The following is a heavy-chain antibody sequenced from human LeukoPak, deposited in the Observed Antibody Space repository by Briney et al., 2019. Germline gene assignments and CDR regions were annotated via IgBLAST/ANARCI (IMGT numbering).Heavy chain of an antibody. V-gene: IGHV4-39*07. D-gene: IGHD4-17*01. CDR3: ARGAAWYGDYGGDWFDP. CDR1: GGSITSSSYY. J-gene: IGHJ5*02. Sequence: TSETLSLTCTVSGGSITSSSYYWGWIRQPPGKGLEWIGSIYYSGSTYYNPSLKSRVTISVDTSKNQFSLKLSSVTAADTAVYYCARGAAWYGDYGGDWFDPWGQGTLVTVSS. CDR2: IYYSGST.